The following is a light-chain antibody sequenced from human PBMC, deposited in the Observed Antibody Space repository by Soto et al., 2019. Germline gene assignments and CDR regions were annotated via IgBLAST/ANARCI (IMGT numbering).Light chain of an antibody. V-gene: IGKV3-20*01. CDR3: QQYGSSALYT. Sequence: EIVLTQSPGTLSLSPGERATLSCRASQSVSSSYLAWYQQKPGQAPRLLIYGASGRATGIPDRFSGSGSGTDFTLTINRLEPEDFAVYYCQQYGSSALYTFGQGTKLEIK. J-gene: IGKJ2*01. CDR2: GAS. CDR1: QSVSSSY.